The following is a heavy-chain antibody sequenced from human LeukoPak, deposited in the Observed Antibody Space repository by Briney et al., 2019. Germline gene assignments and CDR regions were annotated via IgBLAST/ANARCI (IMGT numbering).Heavy chain of an antibody. V-gene: IGHV3-7*01. Sequence: GGSLRLSCAASGFTFSSYWMSWVRQAPGKGLEWVANIKQEGSEKYYVDSVKGRFTISRDNAKNSLYLQVNSLRAEDTAVYYCARDLMDRGWLQPNSIFDYWGQGTLVTVSS. D-gene: IGHD5-24*01. CDR3: ARDLMDRGWLQPNSIFDY. CDR1: GFTFSSYW. J-gene: IGHJ4*02. CDR2: IKQEGSEK.